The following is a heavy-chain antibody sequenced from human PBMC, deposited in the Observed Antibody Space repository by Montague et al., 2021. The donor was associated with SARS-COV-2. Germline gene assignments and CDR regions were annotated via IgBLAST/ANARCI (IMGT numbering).Heavy chain of an antibody. V-gene: IGHV4-4*02. Sequence: SETLSLTCAVYGVSITSTNWWSLVRPPAEKRLGWMEKIHYGGTANYNPSLKRRATISIDRSRNLFLLKLSSVTAADTGMYYCAGKGLTVSVDYWGQGTLVTVS. CDR2: IHYGGTA. CDR1: GVSITSTNW. CDR3: AGKGLTVSVDY. J-gene: IGHJ4*02. D-gene: IGHD2/OR15-2a*01.